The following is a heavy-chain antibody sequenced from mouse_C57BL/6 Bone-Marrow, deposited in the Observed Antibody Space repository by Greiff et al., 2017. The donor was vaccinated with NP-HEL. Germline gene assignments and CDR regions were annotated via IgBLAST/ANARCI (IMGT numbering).Heavy chain of an antibody. V-gene: IGHV1-52*01. CDR3: ARGYYSYAMDY. CDR2: IDPSDSET. CDR1: GYTFTSYW. Sequence: VQLQQPGAELVRPGSSVKLSCKASGYTFTSYWMHWVKQRPIQGLEWIGNIDPSDSETNYNQKFKDKATFTVDKSSSTSYMQLSSLTSEDSAVYYCARGYYSYAMDYWGQGTSVTVSS. D-gene: IGHD2-3*01. J-gene: IGHJ4*01.